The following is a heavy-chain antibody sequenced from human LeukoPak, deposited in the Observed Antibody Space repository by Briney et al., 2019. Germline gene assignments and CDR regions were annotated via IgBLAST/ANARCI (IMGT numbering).Heavy chain of an antibody. CDR1: GFTFSSYS. J-gene: IGHJ4*02. Sequence: GGSLRLSCAASGFTFSSYSMNWVRQAPGKGLEWVSSISSSSYIYYADSVKGRFTISRDNAKNSLYLQMNSLRAEDMALYYCAKARSSGIAASWGDYWGQGTLVTVSS. V-gene: IGHV3-21*04. CDR2: ISSSSYI. D-gene: IGHD6-13*01. CDR3: AKARSSGIAASWGDY.